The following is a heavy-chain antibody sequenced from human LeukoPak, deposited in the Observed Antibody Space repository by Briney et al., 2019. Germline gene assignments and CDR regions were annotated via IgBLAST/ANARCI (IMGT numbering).Heavy chain of an antibody. Sequence: PSETLSLTCTASGGSISSYYWSWIRQPPGKGLEWLGYIYYSGSTNDKPSLKRRPIISVDSSKSQFSLKLSSVTAADTAVYYCARAPGYSYGWEDYYYYYMDVWGKGTTVTVSS. D-gene: IGHD5-18*01. V-gene: IGHV4-59*01. J-gene: IGHJ6*03. CDR3: ARAPGYSYGWEDYYYYYMDV. CDR2: IYYSGST. CDR1: GGSISSYY.